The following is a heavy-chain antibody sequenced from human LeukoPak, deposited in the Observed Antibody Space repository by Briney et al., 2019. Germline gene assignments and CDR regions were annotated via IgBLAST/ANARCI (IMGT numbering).Heavy chain of an antibody. D-gene: IGHD3-22*01. CDR2: IDTSGST. Sequence: SETLSLTCTVSGGSISSGSYYWSWIRQPPGKGLEWIGRIDTSGSTYYNPSLKSRVTISVDTSKNQFSLKLSSVPAADTGVYYCARDYDTSGYYSHYFDYWGQGTLVTVSS. V-gene: IGHV4-61*02. J-gene: IGHJ4*02. CDR3: ARDYDTSGYYSHYFDY. CDR1: GGSISSGSYY.